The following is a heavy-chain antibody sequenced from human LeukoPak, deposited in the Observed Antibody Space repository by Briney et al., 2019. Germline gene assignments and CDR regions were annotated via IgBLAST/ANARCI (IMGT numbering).Heavy chain of an antibody. D-gene: IGHD1-26*01. J-gene: IGHJ6*02. Sequence: ASVKVSCKASGYTFTSYYMHWVRQAPGQGLEWMGIINPSGGSTSYAQKFQGRVTMTRDMSTSTVYMELSSLRSEDTALYYCAKDIRVGYYGMDVWGQGTTVTVSS. CDR2: INPSGGST. V-gene: IGHV1-46*01. CDR3: AKDIRVGYYGMDV. CDR1: GYTFTSYY.